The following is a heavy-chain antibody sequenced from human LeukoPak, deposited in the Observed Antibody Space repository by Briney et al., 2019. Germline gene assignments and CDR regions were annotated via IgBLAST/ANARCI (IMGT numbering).Heavy chain of an antibody. V-gene: IGHV4-38-2*02. D-gene: IGHD5-24*01. CDR3: ARDGDGYNFNHYYMDV. CDR1: GYSISSGYY. Sequence: SETLSLTCTVSGYSISSGYYWGWIRQPPGKGLEWIGSIYHSGSTYYNPSLKSRVTISVDTSKNQFSLKLSSVTAADTAVYYCARDGDGYNFNHYYMDVWGKGTTVTVSS. CDR2: IYHSGST. J-gene: IGHJ6*03.